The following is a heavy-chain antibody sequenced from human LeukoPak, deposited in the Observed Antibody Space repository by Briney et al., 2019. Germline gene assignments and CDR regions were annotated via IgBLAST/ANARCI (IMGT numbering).Heavy chain of an antibody. J-gene: IGHJ4*02. CDR2: TYYRSQQWHS. CDR1: GDRVSSNGAS. D-gene: IGHD3-3*01. CDR3: GRETDCGLVTN. V-gene: IGHV6-1*01. Sequence: SQTLSLTCAISGDRVSSNGASWNWIRQSPSKGLEWLGRTYYRSQQWHSDYAPSVKGRITLNPDTSKNQFSLQLNSVTPEDTALYYCGRETDCGLVTNWGQGTLVTVSS.